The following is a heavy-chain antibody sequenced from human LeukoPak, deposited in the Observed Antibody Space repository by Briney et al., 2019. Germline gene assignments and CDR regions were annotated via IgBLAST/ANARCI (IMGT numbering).Heavy chain of an antibody. CDR2: ISSSGSTI. V-gene: IGHV3-11*01. CDR1: GFTFSDYY. Sequence: GGSLRLSCAASGFTFSDYYMSWIRQAPGKGLEWVSYISSSGSTIYYGDSVKGRFTISRDNAKKSLYVQMNSLRSEDTAVYYCARHMIVVFPVNGGAFDIWGQGTMVTVSS. J-gene: IGHJ3*02. D-gene: IGHD3-22*01. CDR3: ARHMIVVFPVNGGAFDI.